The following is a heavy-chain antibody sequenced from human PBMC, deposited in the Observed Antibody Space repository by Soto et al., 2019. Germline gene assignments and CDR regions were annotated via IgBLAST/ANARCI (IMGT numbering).Heavy chain of an antibody. CDR2: IWYDGSNK. CDR3: ARDQPYSGSYYYYYGMDV. Sequence: GGSLRLSCAASGFTFSSCGMHWVRQAPGKGLEWVAVIWYDGSNKYYADSVKGRFTISRDNSKNTLYLQMNSLRAEDTAVYYCARDQPYSGSYYYYYGMDVWGQGTAVTVSS. CDR1: GFTFSSCG. J-gene: IGHJ6*02. D-gene: IGHD1-26*01. V-gene: IGHV3-33*01.